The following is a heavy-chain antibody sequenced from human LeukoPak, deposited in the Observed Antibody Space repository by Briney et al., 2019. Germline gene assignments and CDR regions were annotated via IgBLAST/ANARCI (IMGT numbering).Heavy chain of an antibody. V-gene: IGHV1-2*02. J-gene: IGHJ4*02. Sequence: ASVKVSCKASGYTFTGYHLHWVRQAPGQGPEWMGWISPNSGGTNYAQKFQGRVTMTRDTSISTAYMELSSLRSDDTAVYYCARHRQFSGWYYFDYWGQGTLVTVSS. CDR1: GYTFTGYH. CDR2: ISPNSGGT. CDR3: ARHRQFSGWYYFDY. D-gene: IGHD6-19*01.